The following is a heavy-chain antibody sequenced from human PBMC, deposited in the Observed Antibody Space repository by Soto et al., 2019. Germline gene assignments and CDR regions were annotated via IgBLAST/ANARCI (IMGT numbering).Heavy chain of an antibody. J-gene: IGHJ4*02. CDR1: GASVTTTY. CDR3: ARGAGDYATPFDS. D-gene: IGHD4-17*01. CDR2: IHYSGNS. Sequence: PAETLARTCPVSGASVTTTYWSWIRQPPGKVLELIGYIHYSGNSFYNPSLKSRVTMSGDTSKNQFSLRLTSVTAADTAVYFCARGAGDYATPFDSWGPGTMVHLSS. V-gene: IGHV4-59*02.